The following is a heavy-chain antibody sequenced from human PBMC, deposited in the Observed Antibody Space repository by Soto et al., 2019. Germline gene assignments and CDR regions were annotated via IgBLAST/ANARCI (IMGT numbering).Heavy chain of an antibody. Sequence: QVQLVESGGGVVQPGRSLRISCEVSGFSLSGYGMHWVRQAPGKGLEWVAVIWYDGTTKNYADSVKGRFTISRDSSKNTVYLQMDSLKVEDTAVYYCARDVDRTSHLNWYDPWGEGVMVTVSS. CDR3: ARDVDRTSHLNWYDP. J-gene: IGHJ5*02. CDR1: GFSLSGYG. D-gene: IGHD5-12*01. V-gene: IGHV3-33*01. CDR2: IWYDGTTK.